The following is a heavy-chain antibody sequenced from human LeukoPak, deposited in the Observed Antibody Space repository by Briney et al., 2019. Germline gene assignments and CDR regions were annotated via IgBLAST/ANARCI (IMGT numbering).Heavy chain of an antibody. J-gene: IGHJ6*02. CDR3: AVLTMAPRSYGMDV. V-gene: IGHV4-39*01. Sequence: PSETLSLTCTVSGGSISSSSYYWGWIRQPPGKGLEWIGSIYYSGSTYYNPSLKSRVTISVDTSKNQFSLKLSSVTAADTAVYYCAVLTMAPRSYGMDVWGQGTTVTVSS. CDR2: IYYSGST. CDR1: GGSISSSSYY. D-gene: IGHD3-10*01.